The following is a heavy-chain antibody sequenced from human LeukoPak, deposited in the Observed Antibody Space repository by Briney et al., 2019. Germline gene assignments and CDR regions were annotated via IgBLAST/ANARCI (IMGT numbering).Heavy chain of an antibody. V-gene: IGHV4-59*01. CDR1: GGSISSYY. J-gene: IGHJ6*03. CDR2: IYYSGST. CDR3: ARCLSGYSYGHYYYYYMDV. Sequence: PSETLSLTCTVSGGSISSYYWSWIRQPPGKGLEWIGYIYYSGSTNYNPSPKSRVTISVDTSKNQFSLKLSSVTAADTAVYYCARCLSGYSYGHYYYYYMDVWGKGTTVTISS. D-gene: IGHD5-18*01.